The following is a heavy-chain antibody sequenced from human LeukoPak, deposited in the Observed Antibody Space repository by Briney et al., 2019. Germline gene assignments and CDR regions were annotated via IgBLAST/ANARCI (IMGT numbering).Heavy chain of an antibody. V-gene: IGHV4-4*07. J-gene: IGHJ5*02. D-gene: IGHD3-9*01. Sequence: SETLSLTCTVSGGSISSYYWSWIRQPAGKGLEWTGRIYSSGSTNYNASLKSRVTMSVDTSKNQFSLKLSSVTAADTAVYYCVRDWGYYDVLTGNYSNWFDPWGQGTLVTVSS. CDR2: IYSSGST. CDR1: GGSISSYY. CDR3: VRDWGYYDVLTGNYSNWFDP.